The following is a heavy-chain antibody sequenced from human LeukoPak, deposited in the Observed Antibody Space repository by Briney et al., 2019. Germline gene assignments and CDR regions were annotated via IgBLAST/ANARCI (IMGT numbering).Heavy chain of an antibody. Sequence: GGSLRLSCSTSGFMFSSYGMHWVRRAPGKGLEWVTFIRYDGSNKYYRDSVKGRFTISRDNSKNTLYLQMNSLRAEDTAVYYCASKARPENYWGQGTLVTVSS. CDR3: ASKARPENY. J-gene: IGHJ4*02. CDR1: GFMFSSYG. CDR2: IRYDGSNK. V-gene: IGHV3-30*02. D-gene: IGHD6-6*01.